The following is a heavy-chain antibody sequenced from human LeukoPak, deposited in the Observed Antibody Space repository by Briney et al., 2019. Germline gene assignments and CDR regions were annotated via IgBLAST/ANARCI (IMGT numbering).Heavy chain of an antibody. CDR3: ARQTGSGLFILP. J-gene: IGHJ4*02. D-gene: IGHD3/OR15-3a*01. Sequence: SETLSLTCTVSGVSISSSNSYWGWIRQPPGKGLEWIGSIYYSGNTYYNASLKSQVSISIDTSKDQFSLKLTSVTAADTAVYYCARQTGSGLFILPGGQGTLVTVSS. CDR1: GVSISSSNSY. CDR2: IYYSGNT. V-gene: IGHV4-39*01.